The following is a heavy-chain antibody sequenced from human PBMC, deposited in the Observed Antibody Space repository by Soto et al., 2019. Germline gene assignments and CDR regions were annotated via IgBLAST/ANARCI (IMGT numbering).Heavy chain of an antibody. D-gene: IGHD1-1*01. CDR1: GFTFSNFA. V-gene: IGHV3-23*01. CDR3: ANTMPKTTTTFGL. Sequence: QLLESGGGFVQPGGSLRLSCVASGFTFSNFAMAWVRQAPGEGLEWVSAISGSGDDTFYADSMKGRFTISRDNSKDTLYLQSNSLRADDTAVYYCANTMPKTTTTFGLWGQGTLFTVSS. CDR2: ISGSGDDT. J-gene: IGHJ4*02.